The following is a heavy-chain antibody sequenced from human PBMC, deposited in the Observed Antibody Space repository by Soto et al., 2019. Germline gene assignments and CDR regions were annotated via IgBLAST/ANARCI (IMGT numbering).Heavy chain of an antibody. CDR3: ARAPSDFWSGYQNWFDP. V-gene: IGHV4-4*02. CDR1: GGSISSSNW. D-gene: IGHD3-3*01. J-gene: IGHJ5*02. Sequence: SETLSLTCAVSGGSISSSNWWSWVRQPPGKGLEWIGEIYHSGSTNYNPSLKSRVTISVDKSKNQFSLKLSSVTAADTAVYYCARAPSDFWSGYQNWFDPWGQGTLLTVSS. CDR2: IYHSGST.